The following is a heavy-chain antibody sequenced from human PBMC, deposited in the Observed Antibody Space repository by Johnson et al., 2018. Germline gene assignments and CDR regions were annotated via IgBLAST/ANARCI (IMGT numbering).Heavy chain of an antibody. D-gene: IGHD5-24*01. CDR2: IHYTGDT. V-gene: IGHV4-59*01. CDR3: ARGAGREGFNPGF. CDR1: DGSIRGSY. J-gene: IGHJ4*02. Sequence: QVQLQESGPRLVEPSETLSLTCAVSDGSIRGSYWSWSRQPPGKGLEWIGYIHYTGDTNSNPSLNSLVTILLDPAKNQFSLKLTALTAADPAGYYCARGAGREGFNPGFWGQGILVTVSS.